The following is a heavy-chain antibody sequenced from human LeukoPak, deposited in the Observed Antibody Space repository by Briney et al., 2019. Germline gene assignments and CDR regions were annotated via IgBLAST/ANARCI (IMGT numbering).Heavy chain of an antibody. D-gene: IGHD2-2*02. V-gene: IGHV1-8*03. J-gene: IGHJ6*03. CDR1: GYTFTSYD. CDR2: MNPNSGNT. CDR3: AREGCSSTNCYKYYHMDV. Sequence: GASVKVSCKASGYTFTSYDINWVRQATGQGLEWMGWMNPNSGNTGYAQKFQGRVTITRNTSISTAYMELSSLRSEDTAVYYCAREGCSSTNCYKYYHMDVWGKGTTVTVSS.